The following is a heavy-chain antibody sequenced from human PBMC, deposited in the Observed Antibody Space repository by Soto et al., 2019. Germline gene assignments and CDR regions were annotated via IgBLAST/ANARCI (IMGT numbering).Heavy chain of an antibody. CDR1: GFTFSSYA. D-gene: IGHD2-15*01. CDR2: ISGSGGST. Sequence: LRLSCAASGFTFSSYAMSWVRQAPGKGLEWVSAISGSGGSTYYADSVKGRFTISRDNSKNTLYLQMNSLRAEDTAMYYCARLVYCSGGSCPRQERFGWFDPWGQGTLVTVAS. J-gene: IGHJ5*02. V-gene: IGHV3-23*01. CDR3: ARLVYCSGGSCPRQERFGWFDP.